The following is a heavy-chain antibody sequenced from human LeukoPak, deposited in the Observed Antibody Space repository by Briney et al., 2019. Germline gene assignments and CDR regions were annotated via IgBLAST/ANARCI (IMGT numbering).Heavy chain of an antibody. J-gene: IGHJ6*02. V-gene: IGHV4-34*01. Sequence: SETLSLTCAVYGGSFSGYYWNWIRQPPGRGLEWIGEISQSGSTNYNPSLKSRITMSVDTSKNQFCLQLRSMTAADTAVYFCARATDDEFYLYYGMDVWGQGTTVTVSS. CDR3: ARATDDEFYLYYGMDV. CDR2: ISQSGST. CDR1: GGSFSGYY. D-gene: IGHD3-16*01.